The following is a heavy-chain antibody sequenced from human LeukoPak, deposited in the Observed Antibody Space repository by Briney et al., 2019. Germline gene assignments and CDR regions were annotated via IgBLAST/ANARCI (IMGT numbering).Heavy chain of an antibody. V-gene: IGHV4-30-2*01. CDR1: GASISRGYYS. D-gene: IGHD3-10*01. CDR2: HYHSGSA. CDR3: PMYGSGTRIDF. Sequence: SETLSLTCTVSGASISRGYYSWTWIRQPPGKGLEWIGYHYHSGSAYYNPSLKSRVTISVDRSKNQFSLKLASVTAADPAVYFCPMYGSGTRIDFWGPGTLVTVSS. J-gene: IGHJ4*02.